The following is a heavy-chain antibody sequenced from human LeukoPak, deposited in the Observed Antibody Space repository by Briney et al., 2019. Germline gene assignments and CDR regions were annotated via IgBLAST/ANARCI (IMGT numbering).Heavy chain of an antibody. CDR3: ARSYDSSGYAYFDY. CDR1: GGSISSYY. V-gene: IGHV4-59*01. D-gene: IGHD3-22*01. CDR2: IYYSGST. J-gene: IGHJ4*02. Sequence: SETLSLTCTVSGGSISSYYWSWIRQPPGKGLEWIGYIYYSGSTNYNPSLKSRVTISVDTSKNQFSLKLNSVTAADTAVYYCARSYDSSGYAYFDYWGQGTLVTVSS.